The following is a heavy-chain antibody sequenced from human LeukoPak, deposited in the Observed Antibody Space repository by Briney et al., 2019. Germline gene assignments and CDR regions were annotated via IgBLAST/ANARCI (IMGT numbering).Heavy chain of an antibody. CDR1: GGSIGTSTYY. Sequence: SETLSLTCTVSGGSIGTSTYYWGWIRQPPGKGLEWIGSISYSGNPYYNPSLNSRVTMSVDTSKNQFSLNLSSVTAADTAIYYCARLGGRCVGSSCYSVRHFDFWGQGTLVSVSS. CDR2: ISYSGNP. J-gene: IGHJ4*02. V-gene: IGHV4-39*01. D-gene: IGHD2-15*01. CDR3: ARLGGRCVGSSCYSVRHFDF.